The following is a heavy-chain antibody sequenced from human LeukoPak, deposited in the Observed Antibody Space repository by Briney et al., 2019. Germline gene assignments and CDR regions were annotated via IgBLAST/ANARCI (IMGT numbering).Heavy chain of an antibody. CDR2: VSYDGSEK. Sequence: GGSLRLSCAASGFTVSSNYMSWVRQAPGKGLEWVADVSYDGSEKYYADSVKGRLTISRDKSKNTVSLQMNSLRAEDTAVYYCARDAYCSSTSCYLDVWGKGTTVTVSS. D-gene: IGHD2-2*01. J-gene: IGHJ6*03. CDR3: ARDAYCSSTSCYLDV. CDR1: GFTVSSNY. V-gene: IGHV3-30-3*01.